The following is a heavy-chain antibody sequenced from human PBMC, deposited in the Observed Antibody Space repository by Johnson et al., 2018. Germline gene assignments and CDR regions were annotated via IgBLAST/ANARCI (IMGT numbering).Heavy chain of an antibody. J-gene: IGHJ3*02. D-gene: IGHD3-10*01. V-gene: IGHV4-34*01. CDR1: GGSFRGYY. CDR3: ASVHYHDACDI. CDR2: ITHSGST. Sequence: QVQLQQWGGGLLKPSETLSLTCAVYGGSFRGYYWSWIRQPPGKGLEWIGEITHSGSTNYNTSLKSRVTISVDTSKNQFSLKVSAVTAADTAVYYCASVHYHDACDIWGRGTMVTVSA.